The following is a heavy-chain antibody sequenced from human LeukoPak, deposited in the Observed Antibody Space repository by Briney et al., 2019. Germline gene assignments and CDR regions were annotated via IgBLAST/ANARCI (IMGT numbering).Heavy chain of an antibody. V-gene: IGHV3-9*01. D-gene: IGHD3-22*01. CDR3: AKGLDSSDYSHFDY. CDR1: GFTFDDYA. CDR2: ISWNSGSI. Sequence: PGRSLRLSCAASGFTFDDYAMHWVRQAPGKGLELVSGISWNSGSIGYADSVKGRFTISRDNAKNSLYLQMNSLRAEDTALYYCAKGLDSSDYSHFDYWGQGTLVTVSS. J-gene: IGHJ4*02.